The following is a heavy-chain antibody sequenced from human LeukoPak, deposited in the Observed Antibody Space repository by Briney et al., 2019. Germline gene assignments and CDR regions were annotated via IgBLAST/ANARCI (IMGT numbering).Heavy chain of an antibody. CDR1: GGSFSGYY. Sequence: SETLPLTCAVYGGSFSGYYWSWIRQPPGKGLEWIGEINHSGSTNYNPSLKSRVTISVDTSKNQFSLKLSSVTAADTAVYYCAVDRGYWGQGTLVTVSS. CDR3: AVDRGY. CDR2: INHSGST. J-gene: IGHJ4*02. V-gene: IGHV4-34*01. D-gene: IGHD3-10*01.